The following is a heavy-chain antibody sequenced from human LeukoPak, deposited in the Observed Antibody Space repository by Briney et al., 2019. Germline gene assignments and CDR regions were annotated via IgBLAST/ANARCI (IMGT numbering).Heavy chain of an antibody. D-gene: IGHD2/OR15-2a*01. V-gene: IGHV3-23*01. CDR3: AKSPTVYYFDY. CDR1: GFTFSVYA. Sequence: PGGSLRLSCAASGFTFSVYAMSWVRQAPGKGLEWVSVISGSGAITNYAESVKGRFTISRDDSKNTLFLQMNSLRAEDTAVYYCAKSPTVYYFDYWGQGTLVTVSS. CDR2: ISGSGAIT. J-gene: IGHJ4*02.